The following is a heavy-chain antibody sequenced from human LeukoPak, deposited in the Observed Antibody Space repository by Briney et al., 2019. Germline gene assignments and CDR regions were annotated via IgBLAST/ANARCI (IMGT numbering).Heavy chain of an antibody. Sequence: GGSLRLSCAASGFTFDDYAMHWVRQAPGKGLEWVSGISWNSGSIGYADSVKGRFTISRDNAKNSLYLQMNSLRAEDTAVYYCAKDGYSSSWYDWFDPWGQGTLVTVSS. CDR1: GFTFDDYA. D-gene: IGHD6-13*01. CDR2: ISWNSGSI. V-gene: IGHV3-9*01. CDR3: AKDGYSSSWYDWFDP. J-gene: IGHJ5*02.